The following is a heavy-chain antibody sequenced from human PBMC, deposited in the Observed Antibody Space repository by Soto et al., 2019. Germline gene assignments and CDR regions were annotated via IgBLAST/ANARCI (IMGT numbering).Heavy chain of an antibody. Sequence: EVQLVESGGGLVQPGGSLRLSCAASGFTFSSYSMNWVRQAPGKGLEWVSYISSSSSTIYYADSVKGRFTISRDNAKNSLYLQMNSLRAEDTAVYYCARVLSDYGGYAGDYWGQGTLVTVSS. D-gene: IGHD4-17*01. CDR1: GFTFSSYS. V-gene: IGHV3-48*01. J-gene: IGHJ4*02. CDR2: ISSSSSTI. CDR3: ARVLSDYGGYAGDY.